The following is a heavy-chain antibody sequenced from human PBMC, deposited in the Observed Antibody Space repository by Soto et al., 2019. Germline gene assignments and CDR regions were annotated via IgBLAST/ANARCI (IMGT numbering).Heavy chain of an antibody. D-gene: IGHD3-10*01. Sequence: PGVSLRLSCAASVFTFSNAWMNWVRQAPGKGLECVSAISGSGGSTYYADSVKGRFTISRDNSKNTLYLQVKSLRAEDTAVDYCAKDVLRDDYDSGSWETRDYWGQGTLVTVCS. V-gene: IGHV3-23*01. J-gene: IGHJ4*02. CDR2: ISGSGGST. CDR3: AKDVLRDDYDSGSWETRDY. CDR1: VFTFSNAW.